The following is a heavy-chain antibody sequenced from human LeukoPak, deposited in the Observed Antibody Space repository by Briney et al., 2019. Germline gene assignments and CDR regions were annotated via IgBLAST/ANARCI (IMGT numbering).Heavy chain of an antibody. Sequence: PSETLSLTCTVSGGSISSYYWSWIRQPPGKGLEWIGYIYYSGSTNYNPSLKSRVTISVDTSKNQFSLKLSSVTAADTAVYYCARDRPDGITGTRGPYGMEVWGKGTTVTVSS. V-gene: IGHV4-59*01. CDR2: IYYSGST. CDR3: ARDRPDGITGTRGPYGMEV. D-gene: IGHD1-20*01. CDR1: GGSISSYY. J-gene: IGHJ6*04.